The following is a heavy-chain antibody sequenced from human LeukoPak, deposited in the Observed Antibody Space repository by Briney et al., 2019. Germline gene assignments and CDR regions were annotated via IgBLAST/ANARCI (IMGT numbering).Heavy chain of an antibody. CDR1: GFTFSNCA. CDR2: ISGSGSST. V-gene: IGHV3-23*01. J-gene: IGHJ4*02. D-gene: IGHD2/OR15-2a*01. CDR3: AKSCNSGNCYYNY. Sequence: GGSLRLSCAASGFTFSNCAMSWVRQAPEKGLEWVSGISGSGSSTYYADSVKGRFTISSDNSENTLSLQMNSLRADDTAIYYCAKSCNSGNCYYNYWGQGTLVTVSS.